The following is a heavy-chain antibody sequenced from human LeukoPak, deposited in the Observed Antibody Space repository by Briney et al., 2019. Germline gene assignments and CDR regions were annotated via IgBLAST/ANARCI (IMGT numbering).Heavy chain of an antibody. V-gene: IGHV1-2*02. D-gene: IGHD6-13*01. J-gene: IGHJ6*03. CDR3: ARDYSSSWYWIYYYYYYMDV. CDR1: GYTFTGYY. CDR2: INPNSGGT. Sequence: ASVKVSCKASGYTFTGYYMHWVRQAPGQGLEWMGWINPNSGGTNYAQKFQGRVTMTRDTSISTAYMELSRLRSDDTAVYYCARDYSSSWYWIYYYYYYMDVWGKGTTVTVSS.